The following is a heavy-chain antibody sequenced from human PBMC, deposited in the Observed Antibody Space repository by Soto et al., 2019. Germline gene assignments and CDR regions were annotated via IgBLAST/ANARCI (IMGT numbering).Heavy chain of an antibody. J-gene: IGHJ4*02. D-gene: IGHD6-19*01. CDR1: GFTFSSRA. CDR2: ISSSSSNI. Sequence: GGSLRLSCTASGFTFSSRAMNWVRQFPGRGLEWVSYISSSSSNIDYADSVKGPFAVTRDNCRNPLYLQMTGLGAGDTAVYYCAKGNSSGWPRGFDYWGQGTLVTVCS. CDR3: AKGNSSGWPRGFDY. V-gene: IGHV3-48*01.